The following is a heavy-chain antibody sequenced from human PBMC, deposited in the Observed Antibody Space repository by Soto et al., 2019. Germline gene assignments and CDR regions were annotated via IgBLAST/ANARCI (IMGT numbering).Heavy chain of an antibody. V-gene: IGHV1-3*01. Sequence: GASVKVSCKASGYTFTSYAMHWVRQAPGQRLEWMGWINAGNGNTKYSQKFQGRVIITRDTSASTAYMELSSLRSEDTAVYYCARGQWLVRGVDYWGQGTLVTVSS. CDR2: INAGNGNT. CDR1: GYTFTSYA. D-gene: IGHD6-19*01. J-gene: IGHJ4*02. CDR3: ARGQWLVRGVDY.